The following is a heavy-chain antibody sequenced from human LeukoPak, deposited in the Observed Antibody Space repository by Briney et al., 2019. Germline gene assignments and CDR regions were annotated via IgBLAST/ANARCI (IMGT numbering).Heavy chain of an antibody. CDR3: ARDGAVRGVIIWSVPSYMDV. CDR2: IRYDGSNK. J-gene: IGHJ6*03. D-gene: IGHD3-10*01. Sequence: PGGSLRLSCAASGFTFSNYGMHWVRQAPGKGLEWVAYIRYDGSNKYYADSVKGRFTISRDNAKNSLYLQMNSLRAEDTAVYYCARDGAVRGVIIWSVPSYMDVWGKGTTVTVSS. V-gene: IGHV3-30*02. CDR1: GFTFSNYG.